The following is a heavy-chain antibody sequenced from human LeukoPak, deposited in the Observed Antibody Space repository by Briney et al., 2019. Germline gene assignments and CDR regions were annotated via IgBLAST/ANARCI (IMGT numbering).Heavy chain of an antibody. Sequence: GASVKVSCKPSGYTFSLYGINWVRQAPGEGLEWMGRISGYNGHANYAQKFQGRVTLTTDASTNTAYMELRSLRFDDTAVYYCARAWLRRKYYYYMDVWGKGTTVTVSS. CDR2: ISGYNGHA. V-gene: IGHV1-18*01. CDR3: ARAWLRRKYYYYMDV. CDR1: GYTFSLYG. D-gene: IGHD5-12*01. J-gene: IGHJ6*03.